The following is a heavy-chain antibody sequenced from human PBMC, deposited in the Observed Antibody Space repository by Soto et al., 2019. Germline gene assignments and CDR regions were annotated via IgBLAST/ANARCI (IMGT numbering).Heavy chain of an antibody. V-gene: IGHV4-30-4*01. D-gene: IGHD4-17*01. CDR2: IFYSGRT. Sequence: PSETLSLTCTVSDDSISSDYYYWTWIRQPPGKALEWIGFIFYSGRTDYNPSLASRLTISVDTSKNIFSLNLNSVTAADTAVYFCARGNYNDYRSSFDFWGQGALVTVSS. CDR3: ARGNYNDYRSSFDF. J-gene: IGHJ4*02. CDR1: DDSISSDYYY.